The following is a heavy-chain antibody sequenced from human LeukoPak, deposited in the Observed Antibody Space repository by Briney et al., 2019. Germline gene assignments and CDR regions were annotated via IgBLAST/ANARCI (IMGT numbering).Heavy chain of an antibody. CDR2: ISGNAGST. V-gene: IGHV3-23*01. J-gene: IGHJ4*02. CDR1: RFTFSSYV. D-gene: IGHD1-1*01. Sequence: GGSLRLSCAASRFTFSSYVMSWVRQAPGKGLEWVSSISGNAGSTAYADSVKGRLTISRDNSKNTLCLQMNSLRAEDTAVYYCARRAATGSSDYWGQGTLVTVSS. CDR3: ARRAATGSSDY.